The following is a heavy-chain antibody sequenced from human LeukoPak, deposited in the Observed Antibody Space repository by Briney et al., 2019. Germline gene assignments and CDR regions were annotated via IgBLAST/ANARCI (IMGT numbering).Heavy chain of an antibody. Sequence: SQTLSLTCTVSGGSISSGGYYWSWIRQHPGKGLEWIGYIYYSGSTYYNPSLKSRVTISVDTSKNQFSLKLSSVTAADTAVYYCARVADYYDSSGYYVPDYWGQGTLVTVSS. D-gene: IGHD3-22*01. V-gene: IGHV4-31*03. CDR1: GGSISSGGYY. CDR3: ARVADYYDSSGYYVPDY. J-gene: IGHJ4*02. CDR2: IYYSGST.